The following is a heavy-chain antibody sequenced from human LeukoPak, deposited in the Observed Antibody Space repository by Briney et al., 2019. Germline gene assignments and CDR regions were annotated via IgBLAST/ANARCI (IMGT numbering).Heavy chain of an antibody. CDR2: IRYDGSNK. V-gene: IGHV3-30*02. D-gene: IGHD6-19*01. Sequence: GGSLRLSCAASGFTFSSYGMHWVRQAPGKGLEWVAFIRYDGSNKYYADSVKGRFTISRDNSKNTLYLQMNSLRAEDTAVYYCAKAPRSGWYYFDYWGQGTPVTVSS. CDR3: AKAPRSGWYYFDY. J-gene: IGHJ4*02. CDR1: GFTFSSYG.